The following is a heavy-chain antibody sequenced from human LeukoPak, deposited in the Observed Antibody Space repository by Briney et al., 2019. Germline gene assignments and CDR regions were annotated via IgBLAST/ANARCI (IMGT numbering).Heavy chain of an antibody. CDR3: ARASGSYDY. D-gene: IGHD1-26*01. V-gene: IGHV3-33*01. CDR1: GFPFSTYG. Sequence: PGGSLRLSCAASGFPFSTYGMHWVRQATGKGLEWVAVIWYEGSNKYYADSVKGRFPISRNNSKNTLYLQMNSLRAEATAVYYCARASGSYDYWGQGTLVTVSS. CDR2: IWYEGSNK. J-gene: IGHJ4*02.